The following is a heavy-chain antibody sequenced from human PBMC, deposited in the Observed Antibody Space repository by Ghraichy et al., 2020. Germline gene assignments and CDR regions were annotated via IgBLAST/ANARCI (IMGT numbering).Heavy chain of an antibody. Sequence: SETLSLTCSVSGGSISDYCWSWIRQAPGKGLEWIGYVFHTGTTDYNPSLQSRLTISRDLSKNQFSLKLTSVTAADTAMYFCARHVVRLGSAFDIWGQGTMVTVSS. J-gene: IGHJ3*02. CDR2: VFHTGTT. CDR1: GGSISDYC. CDR3: ARHVVRLGSAFDI. D-gene: IGHD3-10*01. V-gene: IGHV4-59*08.